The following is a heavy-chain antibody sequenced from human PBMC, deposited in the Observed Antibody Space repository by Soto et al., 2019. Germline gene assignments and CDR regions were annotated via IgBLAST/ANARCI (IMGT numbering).Heavy chain of an antibody. J-gene: IGHJ6*02. D-gene: IGHD2-2*01. V-gene: IGHV1-18*01. Sequence: ASVKVSCKASGYTFTSYGISWVRQAPGQGLEWMGWISAYNGNTNYAQKLQGRVTMTTDTSTSTAYMELRSLRSDDTAVYYCARDFGVPAAYYYYGMDVWGQGTTVTVSS. CDR3: ARDFGVPAAYYYYGMDV. CDR1: GYTFTSYG. CDR2: ISAYNGNT.